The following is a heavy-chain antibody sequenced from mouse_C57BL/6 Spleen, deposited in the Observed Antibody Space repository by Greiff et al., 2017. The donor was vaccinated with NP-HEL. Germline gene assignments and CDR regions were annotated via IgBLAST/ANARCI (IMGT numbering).Heavy chain of an antibody. Sequence: DVHLVESGGDLVKPGGSLKLSCAASGFTFSSYGMSWVRQTPDKRLEWVATISSGGSYTYYPDSVKGRFTISRDNAKNTLYLQMSSLKSEDTAMYYCARRVYYDYDERDWYFDVWGTGTTVTVSS. CDR3: ARRVYYDYDERDWYFDV. V-gene: IGHV5-6*01. CDR1: GFTFSSYG. D-gene: IGHD2-4*01. J-gene: IGHJ1*03. CDR2: ISSGGSYT.